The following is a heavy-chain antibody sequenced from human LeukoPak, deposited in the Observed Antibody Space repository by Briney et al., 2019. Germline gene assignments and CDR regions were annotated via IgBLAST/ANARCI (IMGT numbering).Heavy chain of an antibody. J-gene: IGHJ4*02. CDR2: IYYSGST. V-gene: IGHV4-59*01. CDR1: GGSISSYY. CDR3: ARGLEAPYYYDSSGYLDY. Sequence: PSQTLSLTCTVSGGSISSYYWSWIRQPPGKGLEWIGYIYYSGSTNYNPSLKSRVTISVDTSKNQFSLKLSSVTAADTAVYYCARGLEAPYYYDSSGYLDYWGQGTLVTVSS. D-gene: IGHD3-22*01.